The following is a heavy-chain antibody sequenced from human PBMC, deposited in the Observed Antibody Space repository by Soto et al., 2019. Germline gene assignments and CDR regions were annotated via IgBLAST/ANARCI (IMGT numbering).Heavy chain of an antibody. D-gene: IGHD3-10*01. CDR1: GGSISSSNW. CDR3: APLPPRSWFGELLTDSYYYYGMDV. V-gene: IGHV4-4*02. J-gene: IGHJ6*02. Sequence: SETLSLTCTVSGGSISSSNWWTWVRQAPGKGLEWIGETYHVGIPSYNPSLKGRVSISVDKSNNQFLLNLNSLTAADAAMYYCAPLPPRSWFGELLTDSYYYYGMDVWGQGTTVPVSS. CDR2: TYHVGIP.